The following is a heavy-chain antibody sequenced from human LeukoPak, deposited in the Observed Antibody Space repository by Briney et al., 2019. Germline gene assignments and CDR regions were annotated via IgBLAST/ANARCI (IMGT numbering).Heavy chain of an antibody. V-gene: IGHV3-7*03. CDR1: GFTFSDHA. CDR3: ARDLGYCTNGVCLTRFDY. Sequence: GGSLRLSCAASGFTFSDHAMSWVRQTPGKGLEWVASIKEDGSERQYVGSVKGRFSISRDNTKGSLFLQLNSLRAEDTAVYYCARDLGYCTNGVCLTRFDYWGQGTLVAVSS. D-gene: IGHD2-8*01. CDR2: IKEDGSER. J-gene: IGHJ4*02.